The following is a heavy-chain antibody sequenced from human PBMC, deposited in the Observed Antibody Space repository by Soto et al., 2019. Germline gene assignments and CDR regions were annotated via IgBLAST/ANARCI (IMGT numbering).Heavy chain of an antibody. CDR1: GYTLTELS. CDR2: FDPEDGET. D-gene: IGHD2-15*01. V-gene: IGHV1-24*01. Sequence: ASVKVSCKVSGYTLTELSMHWVRQAPGKGLEWMGGFDPEDGETIYAQKFQGRVTMTEDTSTDTAYMELSSLRSEDTAVYYCAPAGYCSGCSCSHPYWGQGTLVTVTS. CDR3: APAGYCSGCSCSHPY. J-gene: IGHJ4*02.